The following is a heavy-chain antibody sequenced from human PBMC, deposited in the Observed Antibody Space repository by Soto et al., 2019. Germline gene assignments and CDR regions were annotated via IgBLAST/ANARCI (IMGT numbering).Heavy chain of an antibody. CDR1: GFSLNNYG. Sequence: QVQLVESGGGVVQPGRSLRLSCAASGFSLNNYGMHWVRQAPGKGLEWVAVISQDGNYKDYADSVKGRFTISRDSSKNALYMQMDSLRAEDTAVYYCARDRNFVFDYWGQGTLVTVSS. V-gene: IGHV3-33*01. CDR3: ARDRNFVFDY. J-gene: IGHJ4*02. CDR2: ISQDGNYK. D-gene: IGHD3-16*01.